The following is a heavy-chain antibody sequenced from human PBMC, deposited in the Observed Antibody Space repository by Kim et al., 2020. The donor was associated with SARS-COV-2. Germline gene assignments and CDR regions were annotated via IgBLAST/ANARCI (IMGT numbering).Heavy chain of an antibody. Sequence: GWSLRLSCAASGFTFSSYSMNWVRQAPGKGLEWVSYISSSSSTIYYADSVKGRFTISRDNAKNSLYLQMNSLRDEDTAVYYCARDRSRTYYYDSSGSPFDYWGQGTLLTVSS. CDR1: GFTFSSYS. CDR2: ISSSSSTI. D-gene: IGHD3-22*01. J-gene: IGHJ4*02. V-gene: IGHV3-48*02. CDR3: ARDRSRTYYYDSSGSPFDY.